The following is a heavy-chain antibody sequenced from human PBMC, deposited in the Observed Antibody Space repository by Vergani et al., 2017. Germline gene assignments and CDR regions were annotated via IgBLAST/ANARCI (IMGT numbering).Heavy chain of an antibody. CDR3: ARLRLEDSGYDFGGMDV. Sequence: QVQLQESGPGLVKPSETLSLICAVSGYSISSGYYWGWTRQPPGKGLEWIGSIYHSGSTYYNPSLKSRVTISLDTSKNQFSLKLSPVTAADTAVYYCARLRLEDSGYDFGGMDVWGQGTTVIVSS. D-gene: IGHD5-12*01. CDR1: GYSISSGYY. J-gene: IGHJ6*02. V-gene: IGHV4-38-2*01. CDR2: IYHSGST.